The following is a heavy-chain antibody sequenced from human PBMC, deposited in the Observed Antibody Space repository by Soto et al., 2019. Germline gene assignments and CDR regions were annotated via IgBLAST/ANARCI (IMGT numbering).Heavy chain of an antibody. CDR2: IFPIDSDT. Sequence: GESLKISCKGSGYTFTRNWIGWVRQMPGKGLEWMGIIFPIDSDTRYSPSSQGQVTISADNSISTAYLQWSSLKASDTAIYYCATPGGRDFNAFDVWGQGTMVTVS. D-gene: IGHD2-21*02. V-gene: IGHV5-51*01. CDR3: ATPGGRDFNAFDV. J-gene: IGHJ3*01. CDR1: GYTFTRNW.